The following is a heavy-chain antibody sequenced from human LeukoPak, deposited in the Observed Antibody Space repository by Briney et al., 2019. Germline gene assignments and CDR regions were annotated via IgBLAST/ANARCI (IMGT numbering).Heavy chain of an antibody. CDR3: ARWLGAIAWPYYFDY. CDR2: ISSSSSYI. V-gene: IGHV3-21*01. CDR1: GFTFSTYS. Sequence: GGSLRLSCAASGFTFSTYSMNWVRQAPGKGLEWVSSISSSSSYIYYADSVKGRFTISRDNAKNSLYLQMNSLRAEDTAVYYCARWLGAIAWPYYFDYWGQGTLVTVSS. J-gene: IGHJ4*02. D-gene: IGHD3-16*02.